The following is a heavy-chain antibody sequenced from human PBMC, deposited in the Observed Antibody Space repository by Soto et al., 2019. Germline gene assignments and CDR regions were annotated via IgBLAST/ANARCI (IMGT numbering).Heavy chain of an antibody. CDR3: ARPQRWLQLPYYYGMDV. V-gene: IGHV1-69*06. J-gene: IGHJ6*02. CDR1: GGTFSSYA. CDR2: IIPIFGTA. D-gene: IGHD5-12*01. Sequence: SVKVSCKASGGTFSSYAISWVRQAPGQGLEWMGGIIPIFGTANYAQKFQGRVTITADKSTSTAYMELSSLRSEDTAVYYCARPQRWLQLPYYYGMDVWGQGTTVTVSS.